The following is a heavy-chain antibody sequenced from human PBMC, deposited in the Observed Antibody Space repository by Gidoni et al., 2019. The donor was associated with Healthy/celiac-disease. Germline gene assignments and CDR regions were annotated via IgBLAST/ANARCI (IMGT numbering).Heavy chain of an antibody. CDR3: ARPIAVAGTDNWFDP. CDR1: GYTFTGYY. V-gene: IGHV1-2*02. D-gene: IGHD6-19*01. CDR2: INPNSGGT. Sequence: QVQLVQSGAEVKKPGASVKVSCKASGYTFTGYYMHWVRQAPGQGLEWMGWINPNSGGTNYAQKFQGRVTMTRDTSISTAYMELSRLRSDDTAVYYCARPIAVAGTDNWFDPWGQGTLVTVSS. J-gene: IGHJ5*02.